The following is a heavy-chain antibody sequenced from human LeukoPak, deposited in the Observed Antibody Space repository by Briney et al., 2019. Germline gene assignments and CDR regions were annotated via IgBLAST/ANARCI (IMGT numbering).Heavy chain of an antibody. D-gene: IGHD6-19*01. CDR1: GVIVSRNF. CDR3: ARGSGSGWPLDR. Sequence: GGSVRLSCAASGVIVSRNFMSWVRQAPGKGLQWVAIMYAGGTTDYSDSARGRFHISRDSSNNTLSLQINSLRAEDTAVYYCARGSGSGWPLDRWGQGALVTVSS. J-gene: IGHJ5*02. CDR2: MYAGGTT. V-gene: IGHV3-53*01.